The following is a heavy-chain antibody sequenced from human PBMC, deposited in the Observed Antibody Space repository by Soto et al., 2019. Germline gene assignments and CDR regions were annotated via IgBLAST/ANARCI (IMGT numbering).Heavy chain of an antibody. Sequence: HPGGSLRLSCAASGFTFSSYWMSWVRQAPGKGLEWVANIKQDGSEKYYVDSVKGRFTISRDNAKNSLYLQMNSLRAEDTAVYYCARGAMIAARGYYFDYWGQGTLVTVSS. J-gene: IGHJ4*02. CDR2: IKQDGSEK. V-gene: IGHV3-7*01. CDR3: ARGAMIAARGYYFDY. CDR1: GFTFSSYW. D-gene: IGHD6-6*01.